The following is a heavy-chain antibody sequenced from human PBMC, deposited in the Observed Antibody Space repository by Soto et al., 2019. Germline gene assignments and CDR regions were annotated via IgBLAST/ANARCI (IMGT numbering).Heavy chain of an antibody. Sequence: GGSLRLSCAASGFTFSNYAMTWVRQAPGKGLEWVSSIRTSGDNTYYADSVKGRFTISRDNSKSTVSLLMSRLRAEDTAYYYCARYDSSVFGVYFDYWGQGALVTVSS. CDR2: IRTSGDNT. D-gene: IGHD3-3*01. CDR3: ARYDSSVFGVYFDY. J-gene: IGHJ4*02. V-gene: IGHV3-23*01. CDR1: GFTFSNYA.